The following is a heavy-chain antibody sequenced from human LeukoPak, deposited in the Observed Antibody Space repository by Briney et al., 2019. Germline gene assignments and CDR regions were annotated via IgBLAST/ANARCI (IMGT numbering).Heavy chain of an antibody. D-gene: IGHD6-6*01. J-gene: IGHJ4*02. CDR3: AKVTIYSGSSGTLTH. CDR1: GFTFSSYG. Sequence: PGGSLRLSCAASGFTFSSYGMQWVRQAPGKGLEWVAFIRYDGTKTYYADSVEGRFTISRDNSKNTLYLQMNSLRAEDTALYYCAKVTIYSGSSGTLTHWGQGTLVTVSS. CDR2: IRYDGTKT. V-gene: IGHV3-30*02.